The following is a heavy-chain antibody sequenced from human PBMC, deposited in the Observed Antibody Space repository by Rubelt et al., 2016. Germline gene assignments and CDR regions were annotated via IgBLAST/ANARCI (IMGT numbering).Heavy chain of an antibody. V-gene: IGHV1-69*06. J-gene: IGHJ4*02. Sequence: QVQLVQSGAEVKKPGSSVKVSCKASGGTFSSYAISWVRQAPGQGLEWMGGIIPIFGTANYAQKFQGRVTITADKSTSTAYMELSSLRSEDTAVYYCASFNSSSWLRSSGGGLDYWGQGTLVTVSS. D-gene: IGHD6-13*01. CDR3: ASFNSSSWLRSSGGGLDY. CDR1: GGTFSSYA. CDR2: IIPIFGTA.